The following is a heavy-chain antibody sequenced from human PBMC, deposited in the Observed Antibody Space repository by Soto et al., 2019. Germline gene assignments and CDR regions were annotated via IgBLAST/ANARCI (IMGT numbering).Heavy chain of an antibody. J-gene: IGHJ3*02. CDR3: ARPRPMTVQLLLFGELSGVAFDI. CDR1: GYSFNTYC. CDR2: IYPGDSDT. Sequence: PRESLKISCKASGYSFNTYCIRSVCQMPGKSQEWLQIIYPGDSDTRYSPSFQGQVTISADKSISTAYLQWSSLKASDTAMYYCARPRPMTVQLLLFGELSGVAFDIWGQGTIDTVS. D-gene: IGHD3-10*01. V-gene: IGHV5-51*01.